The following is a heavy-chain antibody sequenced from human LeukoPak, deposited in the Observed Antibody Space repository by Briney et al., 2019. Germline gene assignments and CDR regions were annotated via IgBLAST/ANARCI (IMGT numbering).Heavy chain of an antibody. J-gene: IGHJ4*02. CDR1: GDSIRSYY. D-gene: IGHD6-19*01. CDR2: VYGSGSA. Sequence: PSETLSLTCTVSGDSIRSYYWSWIRQPAGMGLEWIGRVYGSGSAEYNPSLKSRLTMSVDTSKSQFFLKLSSVTAADTAVYYCATRPLGAGDFDYWGQGTLVTVSS. CDR3: ATRPLGAGDFDY. V-gene: IGHV4-4*07.